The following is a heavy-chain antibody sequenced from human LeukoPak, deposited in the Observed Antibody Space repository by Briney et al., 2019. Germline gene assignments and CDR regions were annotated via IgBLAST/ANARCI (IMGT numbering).Heavy chain of an antibody. D-gene: IGHD3-3*01. J-gene: IGHJ3*02. CDR1: GGSISSYY. CDR2: IYYSGST. Sequence: SETLSLTCTVSGGSISSYYWSWIRQPPGKGLEWIGYIYYSGSTNYNPSLKSRVTISVDTSKNQFSLKLSSVTAADTAVYYCARHQSSTIFGATPYAFDIWGQGTMVTVSS. CDR3: ARHQSSTIFGATPYAFDI. V-gene: IGHV4-59*08.